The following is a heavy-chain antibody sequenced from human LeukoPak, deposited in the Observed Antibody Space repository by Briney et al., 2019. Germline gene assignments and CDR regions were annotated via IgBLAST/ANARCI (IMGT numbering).Heavy chain of an antibody. V-gene: IGHV3-7*01. CDR1: GFSFSSYW. CDR3: ARLSAYYYGSYFYYYMDV. J-gene: IGHJ6*03. CDR2: IKQDGSEK. D-gene: IGHD3-10*01. Sequence: PGGSLRLSCEASGFSFSSYWMSWVRQAPGKGPEWVANIKQDGSEKYSVDSVKGRFTISRDNAKNSLYLQMKNLRADDTALYYCARLSAYYYGSYFYYYMDVWGKGTTVTVSS.